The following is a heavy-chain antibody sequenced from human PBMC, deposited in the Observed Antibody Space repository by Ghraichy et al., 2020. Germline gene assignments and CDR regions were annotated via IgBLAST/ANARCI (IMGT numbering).Heavy chain of an antibody. J-gene: IGHJ1*01. Sequence: SETLSLTCTVSGGSISSYYWSWIRQPPGKGLEWIGYIYYSGSTNYNPSLKSRVTISVDTSKNQFSLTLNSVTAADTAMYYCARSLRGVSVGEHWGQGTLVTVSS. CDR2: IYYSGST. CDR1: GGSISSYY. CDR3: ARSLRGVSVGEH. V-gene: IGHV4-59*01. D-gene: IGHD2-8*01.